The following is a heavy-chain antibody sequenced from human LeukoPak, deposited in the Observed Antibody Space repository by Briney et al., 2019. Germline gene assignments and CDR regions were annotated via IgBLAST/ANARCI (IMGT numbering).Heavy chain of an antibody. CDR2: IYPRDSDT. V-gene: IGHV5-51*01. Sequence: GASLQISCKAPGYTFTHQWIGWVRQQSGSGLEWMGIIYPRDSDTRYSPSFQGHVTISADTSINTAYLEWSRLEASDTGIYYCARHSDVIGAIWGQGTLVTVSS. CDR1: GYTFTHQW. J-gene: IGHJ4*02. D-gene: IGHD3-10*01. CDR3: ARHSDVIGAI.